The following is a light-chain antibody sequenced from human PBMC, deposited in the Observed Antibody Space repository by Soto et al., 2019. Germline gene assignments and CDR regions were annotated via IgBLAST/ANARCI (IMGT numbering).Light chain of an antibody. J-gene: IGKJ1*01. CDR3: QHYNSYSEA. Sequence: ELVMTQSPATLSVAPGERATLSCRASQSISTFLAWYQQKPGQAPRLLIYGASTRATGIPARFSGSGFGTEFTLTISSLQPDDFATYYCQHYNSYSEAFGQGTKVDIK. CDR2: GAS. CDR1: QSISTF. V-gene: IGKV3-15*01.